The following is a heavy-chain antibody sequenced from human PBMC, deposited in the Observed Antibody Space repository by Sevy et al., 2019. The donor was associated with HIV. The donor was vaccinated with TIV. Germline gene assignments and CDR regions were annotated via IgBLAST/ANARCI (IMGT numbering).Heavy chain of an antibody. D-gene: IGHD1-1*01. CDR2: IYSGGST. CDR3: ASRGPSGSYYYYYGMDV. Sequence: GGSLRLSCAASGFTVSSNYMSWVRQAPGKGLEWVSVIYSGGSTYYADSAKGRFTISRDNSKNTLYLQMNSLRAEDTAVYYCASRGPSGSYYYYYGMDVWGQGTTVTVSS. CDR1: GFTVSSNY. V-gene: IGHV3-53*01. J-gene: IGHJ6*02.